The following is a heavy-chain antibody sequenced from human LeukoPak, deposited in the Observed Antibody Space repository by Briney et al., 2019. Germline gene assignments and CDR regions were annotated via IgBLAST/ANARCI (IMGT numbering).Heavy chain of an antibody. CDR2: MNPYTDNT. CDR1: GYTFTTYD. V-gene: IGHV1-8*01. CDR3: ARGGDFDF. Sequence: ASVKVSCRASGYTFTTYDINWVRQAPGQGLEGMGWMNPYTDNTGYAQKFQGRVTMTMSTSMSTVYMELSSLRSEDTAVYYCARGGDFDFWGQGTLVIVSS. J-gene: IGHJ4*02.